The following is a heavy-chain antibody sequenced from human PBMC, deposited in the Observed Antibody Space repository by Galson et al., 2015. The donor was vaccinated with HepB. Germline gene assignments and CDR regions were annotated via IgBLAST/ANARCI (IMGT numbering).Heavy chain of an antibody. CDR1: GGSISSSSYY. CDR2: IYYSGST. Sequence: LSLTCTVSGGSISSSSYYWGWIRQPPGKGLEWIGSIYYSGSTYCNPSPKSRVTISVDTSKNQFSLKLSSVTAADTAVYYCARLVFDWSYYYGMDVWGQGTTVTVSS. J-gene: IGHJ6*02. CDR3: ARLVFDWSYYYGMDV. V-gene: IGHV4-39*01. D-gene: IGHD3-9*01.